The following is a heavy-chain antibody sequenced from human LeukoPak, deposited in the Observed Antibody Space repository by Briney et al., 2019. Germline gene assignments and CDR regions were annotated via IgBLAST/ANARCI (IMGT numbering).Heavy chain of an antibody. CDR3: ARQLGYCSSTSCYADKVDY. CDR1: GGSISSSSYY. Sequence: SETLSLTCTVSGGSISSSSYYWGWIRQPPGKGLEWIGSIFYSGSTYYNPSLKSRVTISVDTSKNQFSLKLSSVTAADTAVYYCARQLGYCSSTSCYADKVDYWGQGTLVTVSS. V-gene: IGHV4-39*01. CDR2: IFYSGST. J-gene: IGHJ4*02. D-gene: IGHD2-2*01.